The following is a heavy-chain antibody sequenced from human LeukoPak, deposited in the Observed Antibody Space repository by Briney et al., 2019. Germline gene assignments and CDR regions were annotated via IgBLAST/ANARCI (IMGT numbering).Heavy chain of an antibody. V-gene: IGHV4-38-2*01. CDR1: GYLNRNLYH. CDR3: ARHRYSYDYSFDY. J-gene: IGHJ4*02. D-gene: IGHD5-18*01. CDR2: TFHRGNT. Sequence: PSETLSLPCAVWGYLNRNLYHRGSIGPPPGKGVDWIGHTFHRGNTHYNPSLKSRHTIPVDTSKSQFSLKLSSVSAADSAVYYCARHRYSYDYSFDYWGQGALVTVPS.